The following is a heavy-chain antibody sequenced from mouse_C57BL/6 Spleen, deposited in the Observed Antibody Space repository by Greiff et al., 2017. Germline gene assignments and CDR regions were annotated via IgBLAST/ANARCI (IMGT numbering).Heavy chain of an antibody. Sequence: ESGPGLVKPSQSLSLTCSVTGYSITSGYYWNWIRQFPGNKLEWMGYISYDGSNNYNPSLKNRISITRDTSKNQFFLKLNSVTTEDTATYYCAREAYYYGSSEEGFAYWGQGTLVTVSA. CDR2: ISYDGSN. J-gene: IGHJ3*01. CDR3: AREAYYYGSSEEGFAY. D-gene: IGHD1-1*01. V-gene: IGHV3-6*01. CDR1: GYSITSGYY.